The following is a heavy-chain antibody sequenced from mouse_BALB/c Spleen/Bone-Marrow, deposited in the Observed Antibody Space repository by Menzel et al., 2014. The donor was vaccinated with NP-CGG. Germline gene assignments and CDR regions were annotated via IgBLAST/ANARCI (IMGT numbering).Heavy chain of an antibody. J-gene: IGHJ4*01. CDR2: IRNKANGYTT. CDR1: GFTFTDYY. CDR3: ARDDYYAMDY. V-gene: IGHV7-3*02. Sequence: EVNVVESGGGLAQPGGSLRLSCATSGFTFTDYYMSWVRQPPGKALEWLGFIRNKANGYTTENSASVKGRFTISRDNSQSILYLQMNTLRAEDSATYYCARDDYYAMDYWGQGTSVTVSS.